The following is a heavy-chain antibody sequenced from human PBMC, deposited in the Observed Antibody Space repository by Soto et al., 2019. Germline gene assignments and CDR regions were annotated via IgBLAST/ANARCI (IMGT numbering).Heavy chain of an antibody. Sequence: EVQLLESGEGLVQPGGSLRLSCAASGFMFDVYVMNWVRQAPGKGLEWVASIRGSGSTYYADSVKGRFTISRDNSERTVHLQMNSLRAEDTAVYYCTRLGGYSGYDSADYWGQGPLVTVSS. J-gene: IGHJ4*02. CDR1: GFMFDVYV. CDR3: TRLGGYSGYDSADY. V-gene: IGHV3-23*01. CDR2: IRGSGST. D-gene: IGHD5-12*01.